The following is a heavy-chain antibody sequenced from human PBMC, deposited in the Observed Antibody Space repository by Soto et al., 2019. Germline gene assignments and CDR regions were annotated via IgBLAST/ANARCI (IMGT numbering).Heavy chain of an antibody. J-gene: IGHJ3*01. CDR2: ISYDGSNK. D-gene: IGHD2-15*01. V-gene: IGHV3-30*18. CDR1: GFTFSSYG. Sequence: QVQLVESGGGVVQPGRSLRLSCAASGFTFSSYGMHWVRQAPGKGLEWVAVISYDGSNKYYADSVKGRFTISRDNSKNTLYLQMNSLRAEDTAVYYCAKVPGGTDGSGGSCSWGQGTMVTVSS. CDR3: AKVPGGTDGSGGSCS.